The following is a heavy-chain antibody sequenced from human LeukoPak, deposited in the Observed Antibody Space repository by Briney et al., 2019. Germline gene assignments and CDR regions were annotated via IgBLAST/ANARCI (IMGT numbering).Heavy chain of an antibody. CDR2: IYHSGST. CDR1: GGSISSGGYY. J-gene: IGHJ4*02. CDR3: ARGMVRGAHFDY. Sequence: SETLSLTCTVSGGSISSGGYYWSWIRQPPGKGLEWIGYIYHSGSTCYNPSLKSRVTISVDRSKNQFSLKLSSVTAADTAVYYCARGMVRGAHFDYWGQGTLVTVSS. D-gene: IGHD3-10*01. V-gene: IGHV4-30-2*01.